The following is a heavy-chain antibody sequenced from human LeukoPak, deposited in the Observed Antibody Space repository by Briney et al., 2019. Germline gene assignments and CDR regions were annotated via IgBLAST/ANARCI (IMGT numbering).Heavy chain of an antibody. Sequence: SETLSLTCTVSDYWVCIRQPPGLGLEWIGSIYYSGRTYYNPSLKNRVTISVDTSKNQFSLKLSSVTAADTAVYYCARHEPMANWDYWGQGTLVTVSS. J-gene: IGHJ4*02. CDR1: DY. CDR2: IYYSGRT. CDR3: ARHEPMANWDY. D-gene: IGHD5-24*01. V-gene: IGHV4-39*01.